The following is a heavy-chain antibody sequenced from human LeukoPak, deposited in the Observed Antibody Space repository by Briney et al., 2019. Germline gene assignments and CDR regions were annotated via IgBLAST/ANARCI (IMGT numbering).Heavy chain of an antibody. V-gene: IGHV3-23*01. CDR2: ISGSGGST. Sequence: PGGSLRLSCAASGFTFSSYAMSWVRQAPGKGLEWVSAISGSGGSTYYADSVKGRFTISRDNSKNTLYLQMNSLRAEDTAVYYRAKKYCSGGSCYFSRDYFDYWGQGTLVTVSS. CDR3: AKKYCSGGSCYFSRDYFDY. CDR1: GFTFSSYA. J-gene: IGHJ4*02. D-gene: IGHD2-15*01.